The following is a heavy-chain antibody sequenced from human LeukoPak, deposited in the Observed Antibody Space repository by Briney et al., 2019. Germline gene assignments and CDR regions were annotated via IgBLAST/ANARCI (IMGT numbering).Heavy chain of an antibody. V-gene: IGHV3-30*04. CDR2: ISYDGSNK. J-gene: IGHJ1*01. CDR1: GFTFSSYA. CDR3: AKMEVVTADDKYFQY. D-gene: IGHD2-21*02. Sequence: GRSLRLSCAASGFTFSSYAMHWVRQAPGKGLEWVAVISYDGSNKYYADSVKGRFTISRDNSKNTLYLQMNSLRAEDTAVYYCAKMEVVTADDKYFQYWGQGTLVTVSS.